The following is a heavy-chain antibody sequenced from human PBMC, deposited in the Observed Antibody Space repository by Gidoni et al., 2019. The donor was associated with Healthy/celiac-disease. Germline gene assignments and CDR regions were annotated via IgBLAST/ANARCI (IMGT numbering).Heavy chain of an antibody. V-gene: IGHV3-33*01. D-gene: IGHD5-18*01. Sequence: QVQLVESGGCVVQPGTSLRLPCPAPGFTFISYARQWVRQAPGKGLEWVSVIWYDGSNKYYADSVKGRFTISRDNSKNTLYLQMNSLRAEDTAVYYCARESGYGRLNYYYYGMDVWGQGTTVTVSS. CDR3: ARESGYGRLNYYYYGMDV. J-gene: IGHJ6*02. CDR1: GFTFISYA. CDR2: IWYDGSNK.